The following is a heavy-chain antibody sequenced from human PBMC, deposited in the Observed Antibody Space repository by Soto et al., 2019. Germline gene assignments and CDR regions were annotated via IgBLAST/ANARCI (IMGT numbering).Heavy chain of an antibody. CDR3: ARATNEDWFDP. Sequence: PSETLSLTCAVSGGSITSCGHTWNWIRQPPGKGLEWIGYIYHSGSTYYNPSLKSRVTISVDGFKDQFSLKLTSVTAADTAVYYCARATNEDWFDPWGQGTLVTVCS. J-gene: IGHJ5*02. D-gene: IGHD1-1*01. V-gene: IGHV4-30-2*01. CDR2: IYHSGST. CDR1: GGSITSCGHT.